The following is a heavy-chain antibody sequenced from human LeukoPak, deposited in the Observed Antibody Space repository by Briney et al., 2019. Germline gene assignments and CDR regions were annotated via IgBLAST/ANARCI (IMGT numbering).Heavy chain of an antibody. CDR2: IYYSGNT. Sequence: SETLSLTCTVSGGSIISYYWSWIRQPPGKGLEGLGYIYYSGNTNYNPSLKSRVTISVDTSKIQFSLKLSSVTAADTAVYYCARGTGPPLGYCSGGSCYGYYFDYWGQGTLVTVSS. J-gene: IGHJ4*02. D-gene: IGHD2-15*01. CDR1: GGSIISYY. V-gene: IGHV4-59*01. CDR3: ARGTGPPLGYCSGGSCYGYYFDY.